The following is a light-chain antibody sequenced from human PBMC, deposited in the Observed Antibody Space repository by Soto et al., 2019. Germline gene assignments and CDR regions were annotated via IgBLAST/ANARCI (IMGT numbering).Light chain of an antibody. Sequence: DIQITHSPSSLSASLEYIFIITLRAIQSISNHLNWYQQKPGKAPKLLIFAASSLQSGVPSRFSGSRSGPDFTLTISSLQPEDFATYYCQQTYSTTLTFGQGTKVDIK. J-gene: IGKJ1*01. V-gene: IGKV1-39*01. CDR2: AAS. CDR1: QSISNH. CDR3: QQTYSTTLT.